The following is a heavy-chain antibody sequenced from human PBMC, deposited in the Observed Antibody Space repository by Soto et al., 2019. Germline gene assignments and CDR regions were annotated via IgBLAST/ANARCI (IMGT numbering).Heavy chain of an antibody. CDR2: ISYDGSNK. Sequence: PGGSLRLSCAASGFTFSSYGMHWVRQAPGKGLEWVAVISYDGSNKYYADSVKGRFTISRDNSKNTLYLQMNSLRAEDTAVYYCAVVGAWGAFDYWGQGTLVTVSS. CDR1: GFTFSSYG. D-gene: IGHD1-26*01. J-gene: IGHJ4*02. CDR3: AVVGAWGAFDY. V-gene: IGHV3-30*03.